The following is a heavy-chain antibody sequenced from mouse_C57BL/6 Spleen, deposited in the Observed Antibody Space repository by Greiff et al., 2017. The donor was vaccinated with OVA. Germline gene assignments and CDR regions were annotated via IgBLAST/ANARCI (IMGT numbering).Heavy chain of an antibody. CDR2: ISSGGSYT. D-gene: IGHD1-1*01. CDR1: GFTFSSYG. V-gene: IGHV5-6*01. J-gene: IGHJ2*01. Sequence: EVKLQESGGDLVKPGGSLKLSCAASGFTFSSYGMSWVRQTPDKRLEWVATISSGGSYTYYPDSVKGRFTISRDNAKNTLYLQMSSLKSEDTAMYYCARMGYYGSGGLRFDYWGQGTTLTVSS. CDR3: ARMGYYGSGGLRFDY.